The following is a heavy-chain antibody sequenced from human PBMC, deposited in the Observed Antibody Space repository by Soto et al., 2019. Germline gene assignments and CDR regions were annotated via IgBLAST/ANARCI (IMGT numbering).Heavy chain of an antibody. V-gene: IGHV1-69*12. J-gene: IGHJ2*01. CDR2: IIPIFGTA. D-gene: IGHD1-26*01. CDR1: GGTFSSYA. Sequence: QVQLVQSGAEVKKPGSSVKVSFKASGGTFSSYAISWVRQAPGQGLEWMGGIIPIFGTANYAQKFQGRVTITADDSTSTAYMELSSLRSEDTAVYYCARDKLGATRGYFDLWGRGTLVTVSS. CDR3: ARDKLGATRGYFDL.